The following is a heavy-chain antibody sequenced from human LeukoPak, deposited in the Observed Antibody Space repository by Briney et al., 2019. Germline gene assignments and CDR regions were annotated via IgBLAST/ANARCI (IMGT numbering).Heavy chain of an antibody. J-gene: IGHJ4*02. CDR3: ATLPLPEYSSSWYYFDY. Sequence: SVKLSCKASGGTFSSYAISWVRQAPGQGLEWMGGIIPIFGTANYAQKFQGRVTITTDESTSTAYMELSSLRSEDTAVYYCATLPLPEYSSSWYYFDYWGQGTLVTVSS. CDR2: IIPIFGTA. V-gene: IGHV1-69*05. D-gene: IGHD6-13*01. CDR1: GGTFSSYA.